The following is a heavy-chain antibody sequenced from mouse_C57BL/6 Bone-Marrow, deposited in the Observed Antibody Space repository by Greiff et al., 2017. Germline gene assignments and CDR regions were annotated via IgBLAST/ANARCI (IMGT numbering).Heavy chain of an antibody. J-gene: IGHJ4*01. Sequence: QVQLQQPGAELVKPGASVKMSCTASGYTFTSYWITWVKQRPGQGLEWLGDIYPGSGSTNYNEKFKSTATLTVDTSSSTAYMQRSSLTSEDSAVYYCAREGFYYYDAMDYWGQGTSVTVSS. D-gene: IGHD2-3*01. CDR2: IYPGSGST. V-gene: IGHV1-55*01. CDR1: GYTFTSYW. CDR3: AREGFYYYDAMDY.